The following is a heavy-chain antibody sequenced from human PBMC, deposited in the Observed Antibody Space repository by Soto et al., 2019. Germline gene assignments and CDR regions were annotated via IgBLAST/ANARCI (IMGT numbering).Heavy chain of an antibody. J-gene: IGHJ4*02. CDR2: IDPSDSHP. V-gene: IGHV5-10-1*01. CDR3: AKQSPYTGSYYVLFDY. CDR1: GYSFTNYY. Sequence: GESLKISCKGSGYSFTNYYISWVRQMPGKGLEWMGKIDPSDSHPNYSPSFQGHVTFSVDKSINTAYLQGSSLKASDTSMYYCAKQSPYTGSYYVLFDYWGQGTQVTVSS. D-gene: IGHD1-26*01.